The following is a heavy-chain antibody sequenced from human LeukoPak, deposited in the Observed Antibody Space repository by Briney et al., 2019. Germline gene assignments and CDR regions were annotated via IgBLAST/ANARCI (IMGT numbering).Heavy chain of an antibody. CDR1: GGSISSYNYY. CDR2: IYYSGST. J-gene: IGHJ4*02. CDR3: ARVSSSWPHYYFDY. Sequence: PSETLSLTCTVSGGSISSYNYYWGWIRQPPGKGLEWIGSIYYSGSTYYNPSLKSRVTISVDTSKNQFSLKLTSVTAADTAVYYCARVSSSWPHYYFDYWGQGTLVTVSS. D-gene: IGHD6-13*01. V-gene: IGHV4-39*07.